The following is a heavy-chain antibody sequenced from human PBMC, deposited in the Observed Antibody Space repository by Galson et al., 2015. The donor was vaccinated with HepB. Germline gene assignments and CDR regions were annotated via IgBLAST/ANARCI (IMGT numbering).Heavy chain of an antibody. CDR1: GFTVSSNY. CDR3: ARNLWGSGVNAFDI. V-gene: IGHV3-53*01. Sequence: SLRLSCAASGFTVSSNYMSWVRQAPGKGLEWLSMIYVGGSTYYADSVRGRFTNSRDKSKNTQYLQMNSLRAEDTAVYYCARNLWGSGVNAFDIWGQGTMVTVSS. CDR2: IYVGGST. J-gene: IGHJ3*02. D-gene: IGHD2-21*01.